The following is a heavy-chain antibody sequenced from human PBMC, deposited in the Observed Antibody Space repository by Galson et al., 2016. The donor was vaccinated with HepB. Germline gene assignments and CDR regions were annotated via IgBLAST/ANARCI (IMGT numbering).Heavy chain of an antibody. D-gene: IGHD4-17*01. CDR1: GFTFNSYG. J-gene: IGHJ4*02. CDR2: IWYDRNNK. CDR3: ARDRYGDYLDY. V-gene: IGHV3-33*01. Sequence: SLRLSCAASGFTFNSYGMHWVRQAPGKGLEWVAIIWYDRNNKYYADSVKGRFTISRDISKNSLYLQMKSLRAEDTAVYYCARDRYGDYLDYWGQGTLVTVSS.